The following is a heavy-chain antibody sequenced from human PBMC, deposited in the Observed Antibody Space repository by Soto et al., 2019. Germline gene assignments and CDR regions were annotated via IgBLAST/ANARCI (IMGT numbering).Heavy chain of an antibody. CDR1: GYTFTSYG. Sequence: ASVKVSCKASGYTFTSYGIGWVRQAPGQGLEWMGWINGYNGDTNYAQKLQGRVTVTTDTSTSTAYMELRSLTSDDTAIYYCARMATFGSLNWFDPWGQGTLVTVSS. V-gene: IGHV1-18*04. J-gene: IGHJ5*02. D-gene: IGHD3-16*01. CDR2: INGYNGDT. CDR3: ARMATFGSLNWFDP.